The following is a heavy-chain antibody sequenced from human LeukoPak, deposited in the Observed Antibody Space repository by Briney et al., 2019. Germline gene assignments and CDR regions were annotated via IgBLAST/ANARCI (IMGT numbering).Heavy chain of an antibody. V-gene: IGHV3-48*02. Sequence: GGSLRLSCAASGFTFSSYWLHWVRQAPGKGLEWLSYISSSTSTIYYADSVKGRFTISRDNAKNSLYLQMNSLRDEDTAVYYCARARSSGYYNHFDYWGQGTLVTVSS. CDR2: ISSSTSTI. D-gene: IGHD3-22*01. CDR3: ARARSSGYYNHFDY. CDR1: GFTFSSYW. J-gene: IGHJ4*02.